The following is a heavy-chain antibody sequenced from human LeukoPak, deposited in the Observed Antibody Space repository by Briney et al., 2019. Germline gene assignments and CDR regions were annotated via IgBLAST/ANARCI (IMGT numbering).Heavy chain of an antibody. D-gene: IGHD3-10*01. CDR1: GFTFSDYG. CDR2: ISYDGGNK. V-gene: IGHV3-30*18. Sequence: GGSLRLSCAAPGFTFSDYGMHWVRQAPGKGLEWVALISYDGGNKFYADSVRDRFTISRDNSKNTLFLQMNSLRIEDTAVYYCAKVFEVRGARRPKDYWGQGTLVIVSS. J-gene: IGHJ4*02. CDR3: AKVFEVRGARRPKDY.